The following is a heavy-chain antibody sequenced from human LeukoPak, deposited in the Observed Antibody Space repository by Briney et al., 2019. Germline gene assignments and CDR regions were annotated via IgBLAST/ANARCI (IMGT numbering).Heavy chain of an antibody. CDR1: GFTLSDYY. J-gene: IGHJ4*02. Sequence: GGSLGLSCAASGFTLSDYYMTWIRQAPGKGLEWISYITSSGDTKYYADSVEGRFTISRDNAKNSLYLQMNSLRAEDTAVYYCAKAHGGYCSSTSCQLRQPFDYWGQGTLVTVSS. V-gene: IGHV3-11*01. CDR2: ITSSGDTK. D-gene: IGHD2-2*01. CDR3: AKAHGGYCSSTSCQLRQPFDY.